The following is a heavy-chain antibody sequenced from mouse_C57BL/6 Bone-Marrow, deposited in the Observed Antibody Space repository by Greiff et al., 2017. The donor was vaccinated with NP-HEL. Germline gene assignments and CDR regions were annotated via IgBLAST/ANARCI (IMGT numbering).Heavy chain of an antibody. CDR2: IYPGDGDT. CDR3: ARAHLLPSFAY. D-gene: IGHD1-1*01. CDR1: GYAFSSSW. Sequence: VKLMESGPELVKPGASVKISCKASGYAFSSSWMNWVKQRPGKGLEWIGRIYPGDGDTNYNGKFKGKATLTADKSSSTAYMQLSSLTSEDSAVYFCARAHLLPSFAYWGQGTLVTVSA. V-gene: IGHV1-82*01. J-gene: IGHJ3*01.